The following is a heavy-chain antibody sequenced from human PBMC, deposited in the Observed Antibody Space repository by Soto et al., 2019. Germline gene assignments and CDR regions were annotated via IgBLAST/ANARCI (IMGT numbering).Heavy chain of an antibody. V-gene: IGHV4-34*01. Sequence: SETLSLTCAVYGGSFSGYYWSWIRQPPGKGLEWIGEINHSGSTNYNPSLKSRVTISVDTSKNQFSLKLSSVTAADTAVYYCARGLKIFGVVSDWGQGTLVTVSS. J-gene: IGHJ1*01. CDR1: GGSFSGYY. CDR3: ARGLKIFGVVSD. D-gene: IGHD3-3*01. CDR2: INHSGST.